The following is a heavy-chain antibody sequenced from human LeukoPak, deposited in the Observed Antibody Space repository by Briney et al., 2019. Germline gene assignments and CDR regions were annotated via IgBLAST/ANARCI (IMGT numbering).Heavy chain of an antibody. Sequence: GGSLRLSCAASGFTFSSYEMNWVRQAPGKGLEWVSYISSSGSTIYYADSVKGRFTISRDNAMNTLYLQMNSLRAEDSALYYCTRDMQGSRLYLVGSQNDWGQGTLVTVSS. CDR3: TRDMQGSRLYLVGSQND. D-gene: IGHD1-26*01. J-gene: IGHJ4*02. V-gene: IGHV3-48*03. CDR2: ISSSGSTI. CDR1: GFTFSSYE.